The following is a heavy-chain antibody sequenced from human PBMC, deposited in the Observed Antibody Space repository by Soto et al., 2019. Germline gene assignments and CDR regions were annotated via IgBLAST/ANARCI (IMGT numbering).Heavy chain of an antibody. J-gene: IGHJ4*02. CDR2: INQDGSEK. CDR3: SRSLDS. Sequence: EVQLMESGGGLVQPGGSLRLSCAASGFTFSTYWMDWVRQTPGKGLEWVANINQDGSEKNYVDSVKGRFTIYRDNAKNSLYLQMSSLTAEDSALYYCSRSLDSWGQGTLDTVSS. CDR1: GFTFSTYW. V-gene: IGHV3-7*01.